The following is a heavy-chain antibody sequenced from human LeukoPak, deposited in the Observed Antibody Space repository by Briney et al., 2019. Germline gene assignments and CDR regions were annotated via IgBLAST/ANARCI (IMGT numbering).Heavy chain of an antibody. Sequence: GGSLRLSCAASGFTFSTFAMIWVRQPPGKGLEWVSSIFPSGGEIHYADAVRSRFTISRDNSNSTLSLQMNSMRAEDTVIYYCATYRQVLLPFESWGQETLVTVSS. CDR2: IFPSGGEI. D-gene: IGHD2-8*02. V-gene: IGHV3-23*01. CDR3: ATYRQVLLPFES. J-gene: IGHJ4*02. CDR1: GFTFSTFA.